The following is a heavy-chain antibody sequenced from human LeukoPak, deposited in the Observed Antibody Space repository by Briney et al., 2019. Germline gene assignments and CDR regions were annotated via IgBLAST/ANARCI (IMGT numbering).Heavy chain of an antibody. D-gene: IGHD6-13*01. CDR3: AKSSSWLYYFDY. CDR2: ISSSSSTI. CDR1: GFTFSSYS. V-gene: IGHV3-48*02. Sequence: GGSLRLSCAASGFTFSSYSMNWVRQAPGKGLEWVSYISSSSSTIYYADSVTGRFTISRDNAKNSLYLQMNSLRDEDTAVYYCAKSSSWLYYFDYWGQGTLVTVSS. J-gene: IGHJ4*02.